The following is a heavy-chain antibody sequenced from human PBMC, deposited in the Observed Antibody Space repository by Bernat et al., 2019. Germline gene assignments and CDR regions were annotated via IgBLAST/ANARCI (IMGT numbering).Heavy chain of an antibody. CDR1: GFTFSDYY. CDR2: ISSSGSTI. V-gene: IGHV3-11*01. CDR3: ARVSTFFTVTTLGYFDY. J-gene: IGHJ4*02. Sequence: QVQLVESGGGLVKPGGSLRLSCAASGFTFSDYYMSWIRQAPGKGLEWVSYISSSGSTIYNADSVKGRFTISRDNTKNSLYLQMNSLRAEDTAVYYCARVSTFFTVTTLGYFDYWGQGTLVTVSS. D-gene: IGHD4-17*01.